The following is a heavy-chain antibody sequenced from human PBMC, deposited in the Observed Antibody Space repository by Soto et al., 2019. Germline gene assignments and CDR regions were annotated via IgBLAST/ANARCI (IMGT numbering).Heavy chain of an antibody. CDR1: GITFSDHD. Sequence: EVQLVESGGGLVQPGGSLRLSCATSGITFSDHDMDWVRQAPGKGLEWLGRSRSRPDNYATDYAASVRGRFTFSRDDSKSSLSLQMRSLKIGDTAMYYCVLWVRGLINYWGQGTLFTVSS. V-gene: IGHV3-72*01. J-gene: IGHJ4*02. CDR2: SRSRPDNYAT. CDR3: VLWVRGLINY. D-gene: IGHD3-10*01.